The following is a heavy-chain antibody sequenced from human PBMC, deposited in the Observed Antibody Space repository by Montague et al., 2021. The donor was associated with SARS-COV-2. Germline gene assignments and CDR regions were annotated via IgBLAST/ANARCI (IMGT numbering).Heavy chain of an antibody. V-gene: IGHV4-34*01. CDR1: GGSISTYY. Sequence: SETLSLTCAVSGGSISTYYWSWIRQPPGKGLEWIGEINYSGSTNYYPSLKSRGTISVDTSKNKFSLKLSSVTAAATAVYYCARGYLYDCWEWSSRQSAFDYWGQGTLVTVSS. CDR3: ARGYLYDCWEWSSRQSAFDY. CDR2: INYSGST. D-gene: IGHD3/OR15-3a*01. J-gene: IGHJ4*02.